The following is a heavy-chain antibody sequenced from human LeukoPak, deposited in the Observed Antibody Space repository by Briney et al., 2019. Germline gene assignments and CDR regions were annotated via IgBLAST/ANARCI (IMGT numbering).Heavy chain of an antibody. CDR2: ISHSGST. V-gene: IGHV4-34*01. J-gene: IGHJ4*02. Sequence: SETLSLTCAVHGGSFSAYYWSWIRQSPEKGLEWIGEISHSGSTNYNPSLKSRVTISVDTSKNQFSLKLNSVTAADTAVYYCARRVGSSDCFDYWGQGTLVTVSS. CDR1: GGSFSAYY. D-gene: IGHD6-6*01. CDR3: ARRVGSSDCFDY.